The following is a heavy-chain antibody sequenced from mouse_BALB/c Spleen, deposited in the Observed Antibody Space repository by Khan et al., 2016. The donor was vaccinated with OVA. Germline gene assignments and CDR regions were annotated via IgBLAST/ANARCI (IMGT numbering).Heavy chain of an antibody. D-gene: IGHD1-1*01. V-gene: IGHV3-2*02. J-gene: IGHJ3*01. Sequence: EVQLQESGPGLVKPSQSLSLTCTVTGYSITSDYAWNWIRQFPGNKLEWMGYISYRGSTSYNPSHKSRISNTRETSKNQFFLQLNSVTNEDTATYYYARHSGRTPFAYWGQGTLVTVSA. CDR1: GYSITSDYA. CDR3: ARHSGRTPFAY. CDR2: ISYRGST.